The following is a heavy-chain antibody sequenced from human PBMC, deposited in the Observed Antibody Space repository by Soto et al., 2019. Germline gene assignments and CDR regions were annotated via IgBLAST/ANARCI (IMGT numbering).Heavy chain of an antibody. CDR1: GFTFSSYT. D-gene: IGHD1-26*01. CDR2: ISSSSSNI. J-gene: IGHJ4*02. CDR3: ARMQSGNYYGPFDY. Sequence: GGSLRLSCAASGFTFSSYTMNWVRQAPGKGLEWISYISSSSSNIYYADSVKGRFSLSRDNAKNSLYLQMNSLRDEDTAVYYCARMQSGNYYGPFDYWGQGTLVTVSS. V-gene: IGHV3-48*02.